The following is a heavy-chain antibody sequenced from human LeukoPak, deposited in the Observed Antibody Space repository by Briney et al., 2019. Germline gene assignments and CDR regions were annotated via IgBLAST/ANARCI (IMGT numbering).Heavy chain of an antibody. D-gene: IGHD6-19*01. V-gene: IGHV1-69*05. CDR3: ARAERYSSGWYPHY. Sequence: ASVKVSCKASGGTFSSYAISWVRQAPGQGLEWMGRIIPIFGTANYAQKFQGRVTITTDESTSTAYMELSSLRSEDTAVYYCARAERYSSGWYPHYWGQGTLVTVSS. J-gene: IGHJ4*02. CDR2: IIPIFGTA. CDR1: GGTFSSYA.